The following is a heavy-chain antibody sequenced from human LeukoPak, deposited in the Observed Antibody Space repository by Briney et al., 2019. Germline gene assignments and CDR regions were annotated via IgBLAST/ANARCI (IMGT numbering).Heavy chain of an antibody. D-gene: IGHD6-13*01. CDR2: IYHSGST. CDR3: ARGRIAAAGTARAPDY. V-gene: IGHV4-30-2*01. Sequence: SETLSLTCTVSGGSISSGGYYWSWVRQPPGKGLEWIGYIYHSGSTYYNPSLKSRVTISVDRSKNQFSLKLSSVTAADTAVYYCARGRIAAAGTARAPDYWGQGTLVAVSS. J-gene: IGHJ4*02. CDR1: GGSISSGGYY.